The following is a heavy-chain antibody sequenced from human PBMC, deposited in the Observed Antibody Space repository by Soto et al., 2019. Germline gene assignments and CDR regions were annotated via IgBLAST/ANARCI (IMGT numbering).Heavy chain of an antibody. CDR1: GFTFSSYA. J-gene: IGHJ4*02. CDR3: AKVGGSGNY. D-gene: IGHD3-10*01. V-gene: IGHV3-23*01. Sequence: EVQLLESGGGLVQPGGSLSLSCAAPGFTFSSYAMSWARQAPGKGLEWASAISGSGGSTYYADSVKGRFTISRDNSKNTLYLQMNSLRAEDTAVYYCAKVGGSGNYWGQGTLVTVSS. CDR2: ISGSGGST.